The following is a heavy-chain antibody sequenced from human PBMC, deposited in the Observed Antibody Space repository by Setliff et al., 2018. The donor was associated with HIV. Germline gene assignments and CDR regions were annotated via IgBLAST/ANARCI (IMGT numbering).Heavy chain of an antibody. D-gene: IGHD5-12*01. J-gene: IGHJ4*02. Sequence: RLSCAVSGFTFNNYDMGWVRQAPGKGLEWVSSVSGGGGTTKYADSVKGRFTIFRDDLKNTVFLQMNGLRVGDTAVYYCVKEGLSDYDYVGYSDHWGQGTLVTVSS. CDR1: GFTFNNYD. V-gene: IGHV3-23*01. CDR2: VSGGGGTT. CDR3: VKEGLSDYDYVGYSDH.